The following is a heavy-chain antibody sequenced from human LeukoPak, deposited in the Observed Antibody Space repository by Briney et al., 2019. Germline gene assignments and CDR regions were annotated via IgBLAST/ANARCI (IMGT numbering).Heavy chain of an antibody. CDR2: INPNSGGT. J-gene: IGHJ4*02. Sequence: ASVKASCKASGYTFTDYYMHWVRQAPGQGLEWMGWINPNSGGTDYAQKFQGRVTMTRDTSISTTYMELSRLRSDDTAVYYCARSYGSGTTNDYWGQGTLVTVSS. D-gene: IGHD3-10*01. CDR3: ARSYGSGTTNDY. V-gene: IGHV1-2*02. CDR1: GYTFTDYY.